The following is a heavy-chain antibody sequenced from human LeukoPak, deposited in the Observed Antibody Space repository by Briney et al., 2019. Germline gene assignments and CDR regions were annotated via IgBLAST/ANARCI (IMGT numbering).Heavy chain of an antibody. CDR3: ARPSIVGDFDY. J-gene: IGHJ4*02. V-gene: IGHV1-46*01. D-gene: IGHD1-26*01. CDR2: INPSGGST. Sequence: GIINPSGGSTSYAQKFQGRVTMTRDTSTSTVYMELSSLRSEDTAVYYCARPSIVGDFDYWGQGTLVTVSS.